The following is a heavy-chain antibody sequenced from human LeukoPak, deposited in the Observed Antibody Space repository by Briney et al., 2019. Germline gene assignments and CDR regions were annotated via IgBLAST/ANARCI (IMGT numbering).Heavy chain of an antibody. CDR3: ARPQDFRLTGMNAFDI. Sequence: GESLKISCKGSGCSFTSYWIGWVRQMPGKGLEWMGIIYPGDSDTKYSPSFQGQVTISADKSISTAYLQWSSLKASDTAMYYCARPQDFRLTGMNAFDIWGQGTMVTVSS. CDR1: GCSFTSYW. J-gene: IGHJ3*02. V-gene: IGHV5-51*01. D-gene: IGHD2/OR15-2a*01. CDR2: IYPGDSDT.